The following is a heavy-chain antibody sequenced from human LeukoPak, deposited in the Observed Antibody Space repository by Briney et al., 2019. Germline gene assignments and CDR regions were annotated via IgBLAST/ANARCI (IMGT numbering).Heavy chain of an antibody. J-gene: IGHJ6*02. V-gene: IGHV1-2*02. CDR2: INTQSGAT. CDR1: GYTFTGYF. CDR3: ARRVSGDYYNGMDV. Sequence: ASVNVSCKASGYTFTGYFIHWVRQAPGQGLQWMGWINTQSGATNYAQEFLGRVTMTGDTSSSTTYLELSRLRSDDTAVYYCARRVSGDYYNGMDVWGQGTTVTVSS. D-gene: IGHD7-27*01.